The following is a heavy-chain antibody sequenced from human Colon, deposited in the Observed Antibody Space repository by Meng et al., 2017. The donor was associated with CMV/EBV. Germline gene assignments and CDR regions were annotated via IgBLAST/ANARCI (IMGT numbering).Heavy chain of an antibody. V-gene: IGHV3-74*01. CDR1: GLTLTTYW. Sequence: GGSLRLSCVASGLTLTTYWMHWVRQAPGKGLEWVSRINSDGISTSYADSVKGRFAISRDNAKNTLYLQMNSLRAEDTAVYYCARRPHGNPNKWFDSWGQGTLVTVSS. CDR3: ARRPHGNPNKWFDS. CDR2: INSDGIST. D-gene: IGHD1-14*01. J-gene: IGHJ5*01.